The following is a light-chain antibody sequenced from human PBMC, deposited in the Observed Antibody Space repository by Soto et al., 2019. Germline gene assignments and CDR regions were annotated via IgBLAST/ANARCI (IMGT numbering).Light chain of an antibody. CDR1: QSISRY. J-gene: IGKJ4*01. CDR2: AAS. Sequence: DIQMTQSPSSLSASVADRVTITCRASQSISRYLNWYQQKPEKAPKLLIHAASSLQSXDPSKFSGSAFGTEFTLTIRSLQHGDFATYFCQKNNSTPLTCGGGTQ. CDR3: QKNNSTPLT. V-gene: IGKV1-39*01.